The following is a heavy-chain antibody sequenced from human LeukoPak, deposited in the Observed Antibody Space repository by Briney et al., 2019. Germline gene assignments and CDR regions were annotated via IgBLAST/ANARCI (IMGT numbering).Heavy chain of an antibody. Sequence: PGGSLRLSCAASGFTFSSYSMNWVRQAPGKGLEWVSAISGSGGSTYYADSVKGRFTISRDNSKNTLYLQMNSLRAEDTAVYYCAKVPRAVLRFLAFDYWGQGTLVTVSS. CDR3: AKVPRAVLRFLAFDY. CDR1: GFTFSSYS. J-gene: IGHJ4*02. D-gene: IGHD3-3*01. V-gene: IGHV3-23*01. CDR2: ISGSGGST.